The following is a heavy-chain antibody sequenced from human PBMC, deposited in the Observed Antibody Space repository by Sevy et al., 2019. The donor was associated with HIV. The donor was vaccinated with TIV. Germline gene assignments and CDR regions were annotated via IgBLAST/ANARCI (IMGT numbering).Heavy chain of an antibody. V-gene: IGHV3-48*02. CDR1: GFTFSSYS. J-gene: IGHJ4*02. Sequence: GGSLRLSCAASGFTFSSYSMHWVRQAPGKGLEWVSYISSSSSTIYYADSVKGRFTISRDNAKNSLYLQMNSLRDEDTAVYYCAIDDYSGSYDGGFDYWGQGTLVTVSS. CDR2: ISSSSSTI. CDR3: AIDDYSGSYDGGFDY. D-gene: IGHD1-26*01.